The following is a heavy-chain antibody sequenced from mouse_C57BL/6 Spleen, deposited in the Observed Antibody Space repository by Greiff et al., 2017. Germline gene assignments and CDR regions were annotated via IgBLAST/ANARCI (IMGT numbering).Heavy chain of an antibody. V-gene: IGHV1-82*01. J-gene: IGHJ2*01. D-gene: IGHD1-1*01. CDR1: GYAFSSSW. CDR3: ARSDYYGSQYYFDY. CDR2: IYPGDGDT. Sequence: VQLQQSGPELVKPGASVKISCKASGYAFSSSWMNWVKQRPGKGLGWIGRIYPGDGDTNYNGKFKGKATLTADKSSSTAYMQLSSLTSEDSAVYFCARSDYYGSQYYFDYWGQGTTLTVSS.